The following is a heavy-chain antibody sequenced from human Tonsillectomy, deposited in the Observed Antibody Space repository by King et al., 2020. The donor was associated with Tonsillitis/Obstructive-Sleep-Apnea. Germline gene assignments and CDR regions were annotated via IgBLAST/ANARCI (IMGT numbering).Heavy chain of an antibody. CDR2: INAGNGNT. Sequence: QLVQSGAEVKKPGASVKVSCKASGYTFTSYAMHWVRQAPGQRLEWMGWINAGNGNTKYSQKFQGRVTITRDTSASTAYMELSSLRSEDTAVYYCARVGLRFLEGAGFDPWGQGTLVTVSS. J-gene: IGHJ5*02. CDR1: GYTFTSYA. D-gene: IGHD3-3*01. CDR3: ARVGLRFLEGAGFDP. V-gene: IGHV1-3*01.